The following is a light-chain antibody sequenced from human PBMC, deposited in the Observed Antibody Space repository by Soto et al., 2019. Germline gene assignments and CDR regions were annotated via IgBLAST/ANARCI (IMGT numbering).Light chain of an antibody. CDR3: QQYNSHWT. CDR1: QSISNW. V-gene: IGKV1-5*02. Sequence: DIPMTQSPSTLSASVGDRVTIICRASQSISNWLAWYQQKPGIAPKLLIYDASSLESGVPSRFSGSGSGTEFTLTISSLQPDDFATYYCQQYNSHWTFGQGTKVEIK. J-gene: IGKJ1*01. CDR2: DAS.